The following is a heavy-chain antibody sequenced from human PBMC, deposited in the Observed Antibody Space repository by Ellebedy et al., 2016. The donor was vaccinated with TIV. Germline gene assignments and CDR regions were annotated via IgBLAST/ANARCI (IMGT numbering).Heavy chain of an antibody. CDR3: AREKPAAGRDYFHYYGMDV. CDR2: ISYDGSNK. CDR1: GFIFSSYG. Sequence: GGSLRLSXAASGFIFSSYGMHWVRQAPGKGLEWVAVISYDGSNKYYADSVKGRFTISRDNSKNTLYLQMNSLRAEDTAVYYCAREKPAAGRDYFHYYGMDVWGQGTTVTVSS. V-gene: IGHV3-30*19. D-gene: IGHD6-13*01. J-gene: IGHJ6*02.